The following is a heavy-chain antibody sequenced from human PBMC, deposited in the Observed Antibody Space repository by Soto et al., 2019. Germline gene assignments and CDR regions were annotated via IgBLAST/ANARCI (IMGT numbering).Heavy chain of an antibody. CDR2: SRDKVHRHTT. D-gene: IGHD5-12*01. Sequence: EVQLAESGGGLVQPGGSLRLSCAASGFTFSDHYMDWVRQAPGKGLEWVGRSRDKVHRHTTEYAASVKGRFTISRGDSENSLYLQMNSMKTEDTAVYYCARGVVSTGYFAYWGQGTLVTVSS. V-gene: IGHV3-72*01. J-gene: IGHJ4*02. CDR3: ARGVVSTGYFAY. CDR1: GFTFSDHY.